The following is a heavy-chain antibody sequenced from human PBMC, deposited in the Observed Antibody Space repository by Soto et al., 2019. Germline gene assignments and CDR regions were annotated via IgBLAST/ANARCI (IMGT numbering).Heavy chain of an antibody. CDR1: GGSISSDDYY. V-gene: IGHV4-30-4*01. D-gene: IGHD3-22*01. CDR2: IYYTGRT. J-gene: IGHJ6*02. CDR3: AREKGYDSGGCLTGGLDV. Sequence: QVQLQESGPGLVKPSQTLSLTCTVSGGSISSDDYYWSWIRQPPGKGLEWIGYIYYTGRTYYNPSLKSRLTISVDTSKNQFSLRLSSVTAADTALYYCAREKGYDSGGCLTGGLDVWGQGTTVTVSS.